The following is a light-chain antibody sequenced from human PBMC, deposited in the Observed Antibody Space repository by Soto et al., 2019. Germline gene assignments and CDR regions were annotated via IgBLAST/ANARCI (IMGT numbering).Light chain of an antibody. CDR1: QGISRS. CDR2: AAS. CDR3: QQVNTFPLT. V-gene: IGKV1-9*01. J-gene: IGKJ4*01. Sequence: IQLTQSPSSLSASMGDRVTITCRASQGISRSLAWYQQKPGKAPKVLIYAASTLQSGVPSRFSGSGSGTDFTLTISSLQPEDCATYYCQQVNTFPLTFGGGTKVE.